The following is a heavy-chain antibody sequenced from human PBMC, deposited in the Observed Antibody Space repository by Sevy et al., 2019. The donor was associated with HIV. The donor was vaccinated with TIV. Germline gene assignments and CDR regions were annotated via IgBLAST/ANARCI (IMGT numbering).Heavy chain of an antibody. CDR3: ARDLFSGGNAVYGY. D-gene: IGHD2-15*01. J-gene: IGHJ4*02. Sequence: GGSLRLSCAASGFTFSSYAMNWVRPAPGKGLEWVSSINAISSHIYYADSVKGRFTISRDNAENSLYLQMNSVRAEDTAVYYCARDLFSGGNAVYGYWGQGTLVTVSS. V-gene: IGHV3-21*01. CDR2: INAISSHI. CDR1: GFTFSSYA.